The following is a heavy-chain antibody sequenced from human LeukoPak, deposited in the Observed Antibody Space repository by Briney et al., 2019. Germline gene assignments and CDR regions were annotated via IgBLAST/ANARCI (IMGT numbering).Heavy chain of an antibody. CDR3: ARCYGSGSYYRFDP. CDR2: ISAYNGNT. J-gene: IGHJ5*02. CDR1: GYTFTSYG. Sequence: ASVKVSCKASGYTFTSYGVSWVRQAPGQGLEWMGWISAYNGNTNYAQKLQGRVTMTTDTSTSTAYMELRSLRSDDTAVYYCARCYGSGSYYRFDPWGQGTLVTVSS. V-gene: IGHV1-18*01. D-gene: IGHD3-10*01.